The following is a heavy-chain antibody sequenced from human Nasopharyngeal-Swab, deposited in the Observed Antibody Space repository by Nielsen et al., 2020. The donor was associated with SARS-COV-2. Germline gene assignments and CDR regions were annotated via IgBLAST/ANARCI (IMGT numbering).Heavy chain of an antibody. CDR2: IYHSGST. CDR3: ARAGPPYCSGGSCYYFDY. Sequence: LETLSLTCAVSGGSISSSNWWSWVRQPPGKGLEWIGEIYHSGSTNYNPSLKSRVTISVDKSKNQFSLKLSSVTAADTAVYYCARAGPPYCSGGSCYYFDYWGQGTLVTVSS. CDR1: GGSISSSNW. J-gene: IGHJ4*02. V-gene: IGHV4-4*02. D-gene: IGHD2-15*01.